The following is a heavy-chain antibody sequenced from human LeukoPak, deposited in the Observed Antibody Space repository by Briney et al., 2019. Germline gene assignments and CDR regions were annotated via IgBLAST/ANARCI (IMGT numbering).Heavy chain of an antibody. CDR2: INHSGST. CDR3: ARGGVVAPIDY. Sequence: GSLRLSCAASGFTFSSYAMSWVRQPPGKGLEWIGEINHSGSTNYNPSLKSRVTISVDTSKNQFSLKLSSVTAADTAVYYCARGGVVAPIDYWGQGTLVTVSS. CDR1: GFTFSSYA. J-gene: IGHJ4*02. V-gene: IGHV4-34*01. D-gene: IGHD5-12*01.